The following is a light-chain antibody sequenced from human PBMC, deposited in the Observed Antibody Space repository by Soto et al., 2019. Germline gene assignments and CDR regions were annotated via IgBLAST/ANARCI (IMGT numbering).Light chain of an antibody. V-gene: IGKV4-1*01. CDR2: WAS. J-gene: IGKJ1*01. CDR1: QSVLYSSNNKNY. Sequence: DIVMTQSPDSLAVSLGERATINCKSSQSVLYSSNNKNYLAWYQQKPGQPPKLLIYWASTRESGVPDRFSGSGSWTDFTLNISSLQAEDVAVYYCQQYYSNPWTFGQGTKVEIK. CDR3: QQYYSNPWT.